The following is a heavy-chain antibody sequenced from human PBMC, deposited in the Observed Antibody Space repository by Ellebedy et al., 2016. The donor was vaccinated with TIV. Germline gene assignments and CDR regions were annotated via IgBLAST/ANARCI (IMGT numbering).Heavy chain of an antibody. Sequence: AASVKVSCKTSGFTFTNYDINWVRQASGQGPEWMGWMNPKSGDTNYAQKFQGRVTMTRNTSITTAYMELSSLRSEDTAVYYCSKGKLRFLDSLGDWFDPWGQGTLVTVSS. J-gene: IGHJ5*02. D-gene: IGHD3-3*01. CDR2: MNPKSGDT. CDR1: GFTFTNYD. V-gene: IGHV1-8*01. CDR3: SKGKLRFLDSLGDWFDP.